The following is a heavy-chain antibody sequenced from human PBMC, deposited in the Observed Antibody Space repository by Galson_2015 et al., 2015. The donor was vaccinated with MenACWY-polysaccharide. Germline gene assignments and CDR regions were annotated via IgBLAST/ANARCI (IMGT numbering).Heavy chain of an antibody. D-gene: IGHD2-2*01. CDR1: GFTFSNYA. CDR2: IGGSGSNT. CDR3: ARVRYSTGKYQFDY. J-gene: IGHJ4*02. V-gene: IGHV3-23*01. Sequence: SLRLSCAASGFTFSNYAMSWVRQAPGKGLEWVSTIGGSGSNTHYADPVKGRFTISRDNSKNTLSLQMNSLRAEDTAVYYCARVRYSTGKYQFDYWGQGTLVAVSS.